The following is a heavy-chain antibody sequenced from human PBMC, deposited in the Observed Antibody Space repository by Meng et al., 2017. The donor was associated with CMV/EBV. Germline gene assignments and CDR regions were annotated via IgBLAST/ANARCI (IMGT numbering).Heavy chain of an antibody. CDR1: GFTFNTYA. J-gene: IGHJ4*02. D-gene: IGHD3-16*02. V-gene: IGHV3-21*01. Sequence: GGSLKISCAASGFTFNTYAMNWVRQAPGKGLEWVSSLDSGYVFVYYADSVKGRFTISRDNAKNSLYLQMNSLRAEDTAVYYCARAGYPDPFDYWGQGTRVTVPS. CDR2: LDSGYVFV. CDR3: ARAGYPDPFDY.